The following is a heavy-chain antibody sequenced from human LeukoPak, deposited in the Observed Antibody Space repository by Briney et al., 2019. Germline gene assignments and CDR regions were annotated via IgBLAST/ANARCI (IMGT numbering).Heavy chain of an antibody. CDR3: VKEGVEYSYSYGDY. J-gene: IGHJ4*02. D-gene: IGHD3-16*01. CDR1: GFSFNNYA. CDR2: ISYDGCDK. Sequence: PGGSLRLSCAASGFSFNNYAMYWVRQAPGKGLEWVALISYDGCDKYYAESMKGRITISRDNAENTLYLQMNNLRPDDTAFYFCVKEGVEYSYSYGDYWGQGTLVTVSS. V-gene: IGHV3-30*18.